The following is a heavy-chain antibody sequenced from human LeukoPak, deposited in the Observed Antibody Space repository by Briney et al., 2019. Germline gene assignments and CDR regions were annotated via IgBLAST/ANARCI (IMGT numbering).Heavy chain of an antibody. CDR2: ISGSGGST. V-gene: IGHV3-23*01. J-gene: IGHJ4*02. Sequence: GGSLRLSCAASGFTFSSYWMSWVRQAPGKGLEWVSAISGSGGSTYYADSVKGRFTISRDNSKNTLYLQMNSLRAEDTAVYYCAKDFRAAWIAGGFDYWGQGTLVTVSS. D-gene: IGHD2-21*01. CDR1: GFTFSSYW. CDR3: AKDFRAAWIAGGFDY.